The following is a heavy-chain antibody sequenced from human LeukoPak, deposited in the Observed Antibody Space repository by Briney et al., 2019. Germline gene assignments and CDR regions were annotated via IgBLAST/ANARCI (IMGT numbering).Heavy chain of an antibody. V-gene: IGHV3-21*01. J-gene: IGHJ4*02. CDR2: ITGSGGYI. Sequence: GGSLRLSCAASGFTLSSYTMNWVRQAPGKGLEWVSSITGSGGYIYYADSVKGRFTIPRDNAQNSLYLQLNSLRADDTAVYYCARGGYCTGGRCYHDFWGQGPLVTVSS. CDR1: GFTLSSYT. CDR3: ARGGYCTGGRCYHDF. D-gene: IGHD2-15*01.